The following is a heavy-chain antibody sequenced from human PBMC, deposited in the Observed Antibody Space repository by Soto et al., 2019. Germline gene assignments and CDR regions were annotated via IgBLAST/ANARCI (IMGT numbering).Heavy chain of an antibody. CDR1: GGSISSGGYY. CDR2: IYYSGST. V-gene: IGHV4-31*03. J-gene: IGHJ4*02. D-gene: IGHD1-1*01. Sequence: SETLSLTCTVSGGSISSGGYYWSWIRQHPGKGLEWIGYIYYSGSTYYNPSLKSRVTISVDTSKNQFSLKLSSVTAADTAVYYCERRPQMETRLDYWGQGPLVTVSP. CDR3: ERRPQMETRLDY.